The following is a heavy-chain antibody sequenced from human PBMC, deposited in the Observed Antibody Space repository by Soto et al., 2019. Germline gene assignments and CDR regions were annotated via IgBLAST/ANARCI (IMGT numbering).Heavy chain of an antibody. Sequence: QLQLQESGPGLVKPSETLSLTCTVSGGSISSSSYYWGWIRQPPGKGLEWIGSIYYSGSTYYNPSHQSRDTVSVDTSKNHSSLKPSSVPAADTPVYYCARRLSSFDYWGPVTLVTVSS. J-gene: IGHJ4*02. CDR2: IYYSGST. CDR3: ARRLSSFDY. V-gene: IGHV4-39*02. D-gene: IGHD3-16*01. CDR1: GGSISSSSYY.